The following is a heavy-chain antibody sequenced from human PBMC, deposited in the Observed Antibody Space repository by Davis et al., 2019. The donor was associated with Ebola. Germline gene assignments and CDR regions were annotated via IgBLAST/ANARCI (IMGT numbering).Heavy chain of an antibody. J-gene: IGHJ3*01. V-gene: IGHV3-48*04. CDR3: ARQYCSDTTCYTDAFDV. Sequence: PGGSLRLSCAASGFTFSGYAMKWVRQAPGRGLEWVSYISIDSSTIYYADSVQGRLTVSRDNAKNSLYLQMNSLRAEDAAVYYCARQYCSDTTCYTDAFDVWGQGTWVTVSS. CDR2: ISIDSSTI. CDR1: GFTFSGYA. D-gene: IGHD2-2*02.